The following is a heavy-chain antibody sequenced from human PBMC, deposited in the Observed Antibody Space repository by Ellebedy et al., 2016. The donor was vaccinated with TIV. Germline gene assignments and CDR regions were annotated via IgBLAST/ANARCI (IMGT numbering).Heavy chain of an antibody. CDR1: GDSVSSNSVA. CDR2: TYYRSKWYN. Sequence: SQTLSLTCAISGDSVSSNSVAWHWIRQSPSRGLEWLGRTYYRSKWYNEYAVSVESRITINPDTSKNQFSLQLNSLTPEDQALYYCVRGSRGAFDIWGQGTMVTVSS. CDR3: VRGSRGAFDI. V-gene: IGHV6-1*01. J-gene: IGHJ3*02.